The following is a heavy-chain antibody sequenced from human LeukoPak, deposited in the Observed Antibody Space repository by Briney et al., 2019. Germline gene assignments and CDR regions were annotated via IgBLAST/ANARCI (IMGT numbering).Heavy chain of an antibody. J-gene: IGHJ4*02. V-gene: IGHV3-23*01. CDR3: AKDSDYENTAMVTECDY. D-gene: IGHD5-18*01. CDR2: VNGRGATT. CDR1: GFTFSDYA. Sequence: GGSLRLSCAASGFASGFTFSDYAVSWVRQAPGKGPEWVASVNGRGATTYYADSVRGRFTISRDNSKNTPYLQMISLGAEDTAVYYCAKDSDYENTAMVTECDYWGQGTLVTVSS.